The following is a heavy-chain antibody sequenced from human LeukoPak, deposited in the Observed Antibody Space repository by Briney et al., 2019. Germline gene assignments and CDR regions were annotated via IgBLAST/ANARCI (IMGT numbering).Heavy chain of an antibody. Sequence: SETLSLACTVSGGSISSYYWSWIRQPAGKGLEWIGRIYTSGSTNYNPSLKSRVTMSVDTSKNQFSLKLSSVTAADTAVYYCARFGAVAGIPVDAFDIWGQGTMVTVSS. D-gene: IGHD6-19*01. CDR3: ARFGAVAGIPVDAFDI. J-gene: IGHJ3*02. CDR2: IYTSGST. V-gene: IGHV4-4*07. CDR1: GGSISSYY.